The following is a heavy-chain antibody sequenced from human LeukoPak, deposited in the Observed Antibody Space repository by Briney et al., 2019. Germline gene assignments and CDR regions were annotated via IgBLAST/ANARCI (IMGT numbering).Heavy chain of an antibody. CDR1: GFTFSSYW. CDR2: IKQDGSEK. D-gene: IGHD6-19*01. Sequence: GGSLRLSCAASGFTFSSYWMSWVRQAPGKGLEWVANIKQDGSEKYYVDSVKGRFTISRDNAKNSLYLQMNSLRAEDTAVYYCAKDHSSGYYYMDVWGKGTTVTISS. CDR3: AKDHSSGYYYMDV. J-gene: IGHJ6*03. V-gene: IGHV3-7*01.